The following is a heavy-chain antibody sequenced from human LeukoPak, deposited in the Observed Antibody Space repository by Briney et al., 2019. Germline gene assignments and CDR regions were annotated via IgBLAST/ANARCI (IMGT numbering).Heavy chain of an antibody. CDR2: IYYSGST. J-gene: IGHJ4*02. CDR3: ARRWKMWYYGSGGPSFDY. Sequence: PSETLSLTCTVSGGSISSSSYYWGWIRQPPGTGLEWIGSIYYSGSTYYNPSLKSRVTISVDTSKNQFSLKLSSVTAADTAVYYCARRWKMWYYGSGGPSFDYWGQGTLVTVSS. CDR1: GGSISSSSYY. V-gene: IGHV4-39*01. D-gene: IGHD3-10*01.